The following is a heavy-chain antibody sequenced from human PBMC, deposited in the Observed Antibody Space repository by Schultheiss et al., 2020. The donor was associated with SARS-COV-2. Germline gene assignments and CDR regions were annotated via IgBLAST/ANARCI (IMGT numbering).Heavy chain of an antibody. D-gene: IGHD1-26*01. CDR3: AKDLRGVIVGATDWDY. J-gene: IGHJ4*02. CDR2: IWYDGSNK. Sequence: GGSLRLSCAASGFTFSSYWMSWVRQAPGKGLEWVAIIWYDGSNKYYADSVKGRFTISRDNSKNTLYLQMNSLRAEDTAVYYCAKDLRGVIVGATDWDYWGQGTLVTVSS. V-gene: IGHV3-33*06. CDR1: GFTFSSYW.